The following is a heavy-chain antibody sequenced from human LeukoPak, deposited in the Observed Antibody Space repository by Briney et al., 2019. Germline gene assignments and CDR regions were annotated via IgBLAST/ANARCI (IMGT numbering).Heavy chain of an antibody. Sequence: ASVKVSCKTSGHTFTSFGFSWVRQAPGQGLEWMGWISAYNGDTSYAQKLQGRVTMTTDTSTSTVYMELRSLRSDDTAVYYCASQGVLLWFGEPTLGMDVWGQGTTVTVSS. CDR3: ASQGVLLWFGEPTLGMDV. CDR1: GHTFTSFG. V-gene: IGHV1-18*01. CDR2: ISAYNGDT. D-gene: IGHD3-10*01. J-gene: IGHJ6*02.